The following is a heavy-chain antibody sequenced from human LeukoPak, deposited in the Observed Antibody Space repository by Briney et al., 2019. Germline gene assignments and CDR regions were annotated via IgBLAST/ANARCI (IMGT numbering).Heavy chain of an antibody. V-gene: IGHV4-39*07. J-gene: IGHJ4*02. D-gene: IGHD1-26*01. CDR1: DGSISSSDHY. CDR2: IYYSGST. CDR3: ASSGSYYRPFDY. Sequence: SETLSLTCTVCDGSISSSDHYWDWIRQPPGKGLEWIGRIYYSGSTYYSPSLKSRVTISVDTSKNQFSLKLSSVTAADRAVYYCASSGSYYRPFDYWGQGTLVTVSS.